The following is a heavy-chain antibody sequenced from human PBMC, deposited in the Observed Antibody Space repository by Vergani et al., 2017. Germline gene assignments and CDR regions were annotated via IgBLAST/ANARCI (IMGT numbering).Heavy chain of an antibody. CDR3: ARLTQWLVPRWDY. D-gene: IGHD6-19*01. CDR2: INPNSGGT. Sequence: QVQLVQSGAEVKKPGASVKVSCKASGYTFTGYYMHWVRQAPGQGLEWMGWINPNSGGTNYAQKFQGRVTMTRDTSIRTAYMELSRLRSDDTALYYCARLTQWLVPRWDYWGQGTLVTVSS. J-gene: IGHJ4*02. CDR1: GYTFTGYY. V-gene: IGHV1-2*02.